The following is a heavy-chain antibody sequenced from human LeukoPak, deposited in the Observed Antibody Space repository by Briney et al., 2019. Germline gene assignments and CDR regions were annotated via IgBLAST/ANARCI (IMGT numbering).Heavy chain of an antibody. CDR3: AREDMDY. CDR2: ISYDGSNK. J-gene: IGHJ4*02. Sequence: GGSLRLSCAASGFTFSSYAMHWVRQAPGKGLEWVAVISYDGSNKYYADSVKGRFTISRGNSKNTLYLQMNSLRAEDTAVYYCAREDMDYWGQGTLVTVSS. D-gene: IGHD2-15*01. V-gene: IGHV3-30-3*01. CDR1: GFTFSSYA.